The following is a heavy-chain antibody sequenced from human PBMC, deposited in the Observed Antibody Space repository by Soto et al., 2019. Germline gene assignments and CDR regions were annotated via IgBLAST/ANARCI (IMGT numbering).Heavy chain of an antibody. CDR1: GFSLSYSGVG. CDR2: IYWDDDK. D-gene: IGHD2-15*01. V-gene: IGHV2-5*02. Sequence: QITLKESGPTLVKPTETLTLTCTFSGFSLSYSGVGVAWIRQPPGKALEWLALIYWDDDKRYSPSLKSRLTITKDNSKNQVVLTVTNMDPVDTGKYYCAQGRWEGSGTLILDYWGQGALVTVSS. J-gene: IGHJ4*02. CDR3: AQGRWEGSGTLILDY.